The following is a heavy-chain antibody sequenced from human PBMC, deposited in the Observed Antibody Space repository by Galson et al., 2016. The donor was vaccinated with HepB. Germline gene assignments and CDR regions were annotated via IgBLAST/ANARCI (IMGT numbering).Heavy chain of an antibody. CDR1: GFTFTKYG. Sequence: LRLSCAASGFTFTKYGFNWVRLTPGKGLEWLSYIESYSKIIRHTDSVRGRFTVSRDNAKNSVYLQLSGLRVEDTAIYYCARDGPNYNYDFWGQGTLVTVFS. V-gene: IGHV3-48*04. D-gene: IGHD5-24*01. CDR2: IESYSKII. J-gene: IGHJ4*02. CDR3: ARDGPNYNYDF.